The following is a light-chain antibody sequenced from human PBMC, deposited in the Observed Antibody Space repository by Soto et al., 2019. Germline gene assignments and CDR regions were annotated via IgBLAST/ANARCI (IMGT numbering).Light chain of an antibody. CDR2: GAS. Sequence: VITQSAATLSVSPGERATLSCRASQSVSSSYLAWYQQKPGQAPRLLIYGASSRATGIPDRFSGSGSAADFTLTISRLEPEDFAVFYCQQYGGSPITFGQGTRLEIK. J-gene: IGKJ5*01. CDR1: QSVSSSY. V-gene: IGKV3-20*01. CDR3: QQYGGSPIT.